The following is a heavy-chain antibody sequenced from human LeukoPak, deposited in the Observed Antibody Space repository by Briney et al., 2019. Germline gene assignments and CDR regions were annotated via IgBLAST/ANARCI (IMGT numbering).Heavy chain of an antibody. J-gene: IGHJ6*03. V-gene: IGHV1-8*01. CDR3: ARRAGGQTYYYYYYMDV. CDR2: MNPNSGNT. Sequence: ASVKVSCKASGYTFTSYGINWVRQATGQGLEWMGWMNPNSGNTGYAQKFQGRVTMTRNTSISTAYMELSSLRSEDTAVYYCARRAGGQTYYYYYYMDVWGKGTTVTVSS. CDR1: GYTFTSYG.